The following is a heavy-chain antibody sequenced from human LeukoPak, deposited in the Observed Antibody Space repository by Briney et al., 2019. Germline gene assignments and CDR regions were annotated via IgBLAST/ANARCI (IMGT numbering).Heavy chain of an antibody. CDR3: ARDGSRGNLVTAPDY. CDR2: ISSSSIYI. J-gene: IGHJ4*02. Sequence: GGSLRLSCAASGFIFSSYSTNWVRQAPGKGLEWVSSISSSSIYIYYADSVKGRFTISRYNAKNSLYLQMNSLRAEDTAVYYCARDGSRGNLVTAPDYWGQGTLVTVSS. CDR1: GFIFSSYS. D-gene: IGHD2-21*02. V-gene: IGHV3-21*01.